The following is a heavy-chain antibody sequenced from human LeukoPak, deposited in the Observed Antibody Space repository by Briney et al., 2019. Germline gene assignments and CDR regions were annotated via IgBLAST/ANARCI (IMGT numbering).Heavy chain of an antibody. Sequence: GGSLRLSRAASGFTFSSYEMNWVRQAPGKGLEWVSYISSSGSLIFYADSVRGRFTISRDNARNSLYLQMNSLRAEDTAVYYCAREDEDAFDIWGQGTMVTVSS. V-gene: IGHV3-48*03. J-gene: IGHJ3*02. CDR2: ISSSGSLI. CDR3: AREDEDAFDI. CDR1: GFTFSSYE.